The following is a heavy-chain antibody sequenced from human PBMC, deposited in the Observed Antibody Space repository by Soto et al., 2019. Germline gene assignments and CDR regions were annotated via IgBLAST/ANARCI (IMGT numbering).Heavy chain of an antibody. CDR2: ISSSSSYI. D-gene: IGHD5-18*01. Sequence: EVQLVESGGGLVKPGGSLRLSCAASGFTFSSYSMNWVRQAPGKGLEWVSSISSSSSYIYYADSVKGRFTISRDNAKNSLYLQMDSLRAEDTAVYYCARDLEGEYSYGPEFDYWGQGTLVTDSS. CDR3: ARDLEGEYSYGPEFDY. V-gene: IGHV3-21*01. J-gene: IGHJ4*02. CDR1: GFTFSSYS.